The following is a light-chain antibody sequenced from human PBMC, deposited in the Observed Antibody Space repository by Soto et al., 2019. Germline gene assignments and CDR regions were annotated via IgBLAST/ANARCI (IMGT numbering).Light chain of an antibody. CDR1: QSISIW. V-gene: IGKV1-5*01. CDR2: DAS. J-gene: IGKJ1*01. CDR3: LQYNRYPRT. Sequence: DIQMTQSPSALSASVGDRVTITCRASQSISIWLAWYQPKQGKAPKXMIFDASTLQSGVPSRFSGSGSGTECTLTISSLQPDDVETNDCLQYNRYPRTFGRGTKVDIK.